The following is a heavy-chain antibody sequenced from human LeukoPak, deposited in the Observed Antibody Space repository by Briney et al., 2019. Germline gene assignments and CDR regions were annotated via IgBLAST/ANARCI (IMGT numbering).Heavy chain of an antibody. Sequence: GGSLRLSCAASGFTFSDYEMIWVRQAPGKGLEWVAVISYDGSNKYYADSVKGRFTISRDNSKNTLYLQMNSLRAEDTAVYYCARDGIVVVVAFDYWGQGTLVTVSS. CDR1: GFTFSDYE. J-gene: IGHJ4*02. CDR2: ISYDGSNK. D-gene: IGHD2-15*01. V-gene: IGHV3-30-3*01. CDR3: ARDGIVVVVAFDY.